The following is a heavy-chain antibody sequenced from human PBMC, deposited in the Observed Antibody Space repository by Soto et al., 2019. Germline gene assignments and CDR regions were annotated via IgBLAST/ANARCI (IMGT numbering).Heavy chain of an antibody. CDR2: ISSNGGST. J-gene: IGHJ4*02. Sequence: GGSLRLSCSASGLTFSNYNMHWVRQAPGKGLEYVSAISSNGGSTYYEDSVKGRFTISRDNSKNTLYLQMSSLRAEDTAVYYCATQVFWSGYPDYWGQGTLVTVSS. D-gene: IGHD3-3*01. V-gene: IGHV3-64D*06. CDR3: ATQVFWSGYPDY. CDR1: GLTFSNYN.